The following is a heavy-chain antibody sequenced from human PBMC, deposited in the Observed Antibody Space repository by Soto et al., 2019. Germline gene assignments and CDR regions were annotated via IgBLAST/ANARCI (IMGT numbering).Heavy chain of an antibody. V-gene: IGHV4-39*01. J-gene: IGHJ4*01. CDR2: LYYRGAT. Sequence: SETLSLTCSVSGGSTKNTNYHWGWIRQPPGKGLEWIGTLYYRGATDYNPSLKTRVTISVDTSKNLLSLNLSSVTAADTAVYYCFGVMAATLDYWGQGTLVTVSS. CDR3: FGVMAATLDY. D-gene: IGHD2-21*02. CDR1: GGSTKNTNYH.